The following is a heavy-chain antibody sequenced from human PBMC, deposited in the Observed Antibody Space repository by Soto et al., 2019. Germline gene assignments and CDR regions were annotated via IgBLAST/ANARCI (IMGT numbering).Heavy chain of an antibody. V-gene: IGHV4-59*08. J-gene: IGHJ4*02. CDR3: ARGSYYYDSSGYYHY. Sequence: SETLSLTCTVSGCSISSYYWSWIRQPPGKGLEWIGYIYYSGSTNYNPSLKSRVTISVDTSKNQFSLKLSSVTAADTAVYYCARGSYYYDSSGYYHYCGQGTLVTVSS. CDR2: IYYSGST. CDR1: GCSISSYY. D-gene: IGHD3-22*01.